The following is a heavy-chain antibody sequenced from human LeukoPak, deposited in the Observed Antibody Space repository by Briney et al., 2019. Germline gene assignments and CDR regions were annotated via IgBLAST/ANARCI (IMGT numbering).Heavy chain of an antibody. D-gene: IGHD3-22*01. CDR2: IYSSGST. V-gene: IGHV4-31*03. CDR3: ARGYDSNSYSPGFDP. J-gene: IGHJ5*02. Sequence: SQTLSLTCTVSGDSVSRGGYYWSWIRQHPVKGLEWIGYIYSSGSTFYNPSLKSRLALSKDTSKNQFSLNLSSVAAADTAVYYCARGYDSNSYSPGFDPWGQGTLVTVSS. CDR1: GDSVSRGGYY.